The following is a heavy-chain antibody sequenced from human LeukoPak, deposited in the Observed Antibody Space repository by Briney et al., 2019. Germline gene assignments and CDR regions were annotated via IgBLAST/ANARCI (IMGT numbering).Heavy chain of an antibody. CDR3: ARDRGIVAVTAGTYYYHGLDV. D-gene: IGHD2-21*02. J-gene: IGHJ6*02. CDR2: VYTSGII. CDR1: GGSVSDHS. Sequence: SETLSLTCTVSGGSVSDHSWTWIRQPAGKGLEWIGRVYTSGIINYNPSLKSRVVMSLDTSRNQFSLTLTSVTAADTAMYYCARDRGIVAVTAGTYYYHGLDVWGQGTTVTVSS. V-gene: IGHV4-4*07.